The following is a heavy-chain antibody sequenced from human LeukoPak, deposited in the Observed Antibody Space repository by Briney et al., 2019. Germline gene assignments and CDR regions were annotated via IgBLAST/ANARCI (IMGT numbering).Heavy chain of an antibody. CDR3: ARSITMIVPGFEVDY. Sequence: PGGSLRLSCAASGFTFSSYGMHWVRQAPGKGLEWVAVIWYDGSNKYYADSVKGRFTISRDNSKNTLYLQMNSLRAEDTAVYYCARSITMIVPGFEVDYWGQGTLVTVSP. CDR1: GFTFSSYG. V-gene: IGHV3-33*01. CDR2: IWYDGSNK. J-gene: IGHJ4*02. D-gene: IGHD3-22*01.